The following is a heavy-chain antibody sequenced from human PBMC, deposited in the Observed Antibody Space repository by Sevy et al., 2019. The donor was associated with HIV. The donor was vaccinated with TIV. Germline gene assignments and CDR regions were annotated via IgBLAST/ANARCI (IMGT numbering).Heavy chain of an antibody. Sequence: SGTLSLTCTVSGGSITSLYWNWIRQPPGKGLEWIANIYYNGHINYNPSLKRRVSLSLNTSKNQFFLRLSSVTAADTAMYYCAGENAWGRGYSWGQGTLVTVSS. CDR3: AGENAWGRGYS. V-gene: IGHV4-59*08. CDR1: GGSITSLY. J-gene: IGHJ4*02. D-gene: IGHD1-26*01. CDR2: IYYNGHI.